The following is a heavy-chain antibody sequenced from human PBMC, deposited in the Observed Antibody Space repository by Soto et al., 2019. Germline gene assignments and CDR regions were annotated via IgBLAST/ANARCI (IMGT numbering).Heavy chain of an antibody. J-gene: IGHJ5*02. CDR3: ATLELKEGPGINWFDP. Sequence: ASVKVSCKVSGYTLTELSMHWVRQAPGKGLEWMGGFDPEDGETIYAQKFQGRVTMTEDTSTDTAYMELSSLRSEDTAVYYCATLELKEGPGINWFDPWGQGTLVTVSS. CDR2: FDPEDGET. D-gene: IGHD1-7*01. CDR1: GYTLTELS. V-gene: IGHV1-24*01.